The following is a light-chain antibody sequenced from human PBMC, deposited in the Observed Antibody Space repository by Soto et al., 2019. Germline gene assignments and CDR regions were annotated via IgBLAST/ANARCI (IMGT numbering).Light chain of an antibody. CDR1: SSNIGNNN. J-gene: IGLJ1*01. CDR2: DNN. CDR3: GTWDSSLSAYV. V-gene: IGLV1-51*01. Sequence: QSVLTQPPSVSAAPGQKITISCSGISSNIGNNNVSWYQQLPGTAPKHLIYDNNKRPSGIPDRCSGSKSGTSATLGITGLQTGDEADYYCGTWDSSLSAYVFGTGTKLTVL.